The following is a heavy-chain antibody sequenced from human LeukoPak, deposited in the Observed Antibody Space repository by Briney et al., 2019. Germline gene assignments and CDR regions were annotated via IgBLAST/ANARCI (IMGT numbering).Heavy chain of an antibody. CDR1: GFTFSSYA. J-gene: IGHJ4*02. CDR2: ISGSGGST. Sequence: GGSLRLACAASGFTFSSYAMSWVRQAPGKGLEWVSAISGSGGSTYYADSVKGRFTISRDNSKNTPYLQMNSLRAEDTAVYYCAKDTFSLDYYDSSGYYFDYWGQGTLVTVSS. D-gene: IGHD3-22*01. CDR3: AKDTFSLDYYDSSGYYFDY. V-gene: IGHV3-23*01.